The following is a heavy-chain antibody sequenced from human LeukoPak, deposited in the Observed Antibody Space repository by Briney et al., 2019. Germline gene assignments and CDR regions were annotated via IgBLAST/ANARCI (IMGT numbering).Heavy chain of an antibody. V-gene: IGHV3-23*01. J-gene: IGHJ4*02. CDR1: GFTFSSYA. Sequence: SLRXSCXAXGFTFSSYAMTWVRQAPGKGLEWVSSISDRGGTTFYADSVKGRFTISRDNSKNTLYLQMNSLRAEDTAVYYCAKRPDSSGFNRLDYWGQGTLVTVSS. CDR2: ISDRGGTT. D-gene: IGHD3-22*01. CDR3: AKRPDSSGFNRLDY.